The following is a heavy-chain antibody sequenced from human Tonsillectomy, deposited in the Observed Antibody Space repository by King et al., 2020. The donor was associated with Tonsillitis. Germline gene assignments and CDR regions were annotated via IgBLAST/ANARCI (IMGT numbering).Heavy chain of an antibody. Sequence: VQLVESXGGLVQPGGSLRLSCAASGFTFSHYSMXWICQAPGKGLEWLSYINTNNTMYYKDSVKGRFTISRDNAKNSLYLHLSSLSDDDTAVYYCAGXDXARXAXXXTXXXRRAXXIWXXXTXVTV. CDR2: INTNNTM. CDR3: AGXDXARXAXXXTXXXRRAXXI. V-gene: IGHV3-48*02. J-gene: IGHJ3*02. CDR1: GFTFSHYS.